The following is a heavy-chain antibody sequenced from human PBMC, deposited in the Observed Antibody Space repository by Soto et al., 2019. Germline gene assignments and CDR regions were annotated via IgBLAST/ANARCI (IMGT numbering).Heavy chain of an antibody. D-gene: IGHD3-22*01. V-gene: IGHV3-23*01. J-gene: IGHJ4*02. CDR3: ARSRIVMIVVVVPYVFDS. CDR1: GFTFSSYT. CDR2: ISGNGEST. Sequence: EVQLLESGGGLVQPGGSLRLSCAASGFTFSSYTMTWVHQATGKGPEWVSSISGNGESTKYADSVKGRFTISRDNSQNTLYRQKNSLSADDTAVYYCARSRIVMIVVVVPYVFDSWGQGALVTVSS.